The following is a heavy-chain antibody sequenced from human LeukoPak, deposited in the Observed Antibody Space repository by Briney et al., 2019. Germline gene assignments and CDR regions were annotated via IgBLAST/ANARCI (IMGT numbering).Heavy chain of an antibody. CDR1: GFTFSSYW. V-gene: IGHV3-7*02. CDR2: IKQDGSEK. J-gene: IGHJ4*02. Sequence: PGGSLRLSCAASGFTFSSYWMSWVRQAPGKGLEWVANIKQDGSEKYYVDSVKGRFTISRDNSKNTLYLQMNSLRAEDTAVYYCARSNTIFGVVIHLPGDYWGQGTLVTVSS. D-gene: IGHD3-3*01. CDR3: ARSNTIFGVVIHLPGDY.